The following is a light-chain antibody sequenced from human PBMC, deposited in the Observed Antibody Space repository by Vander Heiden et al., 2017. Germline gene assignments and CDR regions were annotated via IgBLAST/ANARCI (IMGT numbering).Light chain of an antibody. CDR2: LGS. CDR3: MQALQTPPT. CDR1: QSLLHSNGYNY. V-gene: IGKV2-28*01. J-gene: IGKJ1*01. Sequence: VMPPSPLSLPVTPGEPASISCRSSQSLLHSNGYNYLDWYLQKPGQSPQLRIYLGSNRASGVTDRFSGSGSGTDFTLKISRVEAEDVGVYYCMQALQTPPTFGQGTKVEIK.